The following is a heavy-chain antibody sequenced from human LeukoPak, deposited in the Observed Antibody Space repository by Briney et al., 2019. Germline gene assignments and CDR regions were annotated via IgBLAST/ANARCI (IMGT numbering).Heavy chain of an antibody. CDR1: GFTFSSYA. CDR3: ARGVQLWNYYYYYMDV. CDR2: VSISVTST. Sequence: GGSLRLSCAASGFTFSSYAINWVRQAPGKGLEWVAVVSISVTSTYYADSVKGRFTISRDNSRNTLYLQMNSLRAEDTAVYYCARGVQLWNYYYYYMDVWGKGTTVTVSS. D-gene: IGHD5-18*01. V-gene: IGHV3-23*01. J-gene: IGHJ6*03.